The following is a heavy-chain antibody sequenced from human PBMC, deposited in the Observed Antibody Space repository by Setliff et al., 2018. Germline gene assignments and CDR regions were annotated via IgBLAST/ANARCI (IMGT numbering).Heavy chain of an antibody. V-gene: IGHV4-34*01. Sequence: KPSETLSLTCAVYGDSFSDYYWSWIRQPPGQGLEWIEEINHSGHTNYSPSLRSRVTMSVDTSKKQLSLNLNSVTAADTAVYYFRLAHCNTTSCEEALDFWSQGTLVTVSS. CDR3: RLAHCNTTSCEEALDF. CDR2: INHSGHT. CDR1: GDSFSDYY. D-gene: IGHD2-2*01. J-gene: IGHJ4*02.